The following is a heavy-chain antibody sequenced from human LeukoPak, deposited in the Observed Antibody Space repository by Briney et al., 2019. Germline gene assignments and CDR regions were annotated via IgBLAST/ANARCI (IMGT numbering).Heavy chain of an antibody. CDR1: GGSISSYY. D-gene: IGHD3-22*01. J-gene: IGHJ3*02. V-gene: IGHV4-4*07. CDR2: IYTSGST. Sequence: GSLRLSCTVSGGSISSYYWSWIRQPAGKGLEWIGRIYTSGSTNYNPSLKSRVTMSVDTSKNQFSLKLSSVTAADTAVYYCARASGRYYYDSSGYAFDIWGQGTMVTVSS. CDR3: ARASGRYYYDSSGYAFDI.